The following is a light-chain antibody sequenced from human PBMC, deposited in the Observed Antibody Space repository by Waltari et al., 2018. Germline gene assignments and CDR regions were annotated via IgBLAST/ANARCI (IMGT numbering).Light chain of an antibody. CDR1: ESVTTNY. CDR3: HRYDYVWT. CDR2: RAS. V-gene: IGKV3-20*01. Sequence: VLTQSPGTLSLSPGDRAILSCTASESVTTNYLAWFQQRPGQAPRLRIYRASIRAAGVPDRFSGSGSGTDFSLTIRRLEPEDFAMYYCHRYDYVWTFGQGTKVEI. J-gene: IGKJ1*01.